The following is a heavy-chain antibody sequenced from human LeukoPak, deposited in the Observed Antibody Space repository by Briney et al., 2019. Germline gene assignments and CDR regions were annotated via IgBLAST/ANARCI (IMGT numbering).Heavy chain of an antibody. CDR3: TRRRGGTSSRDY. V-gene: IGHV4-39*01. CDR1: GGSISSGDYS. J-gene: IGHJ4*02. CDR2: VQYSGST. D-gene: IGHD6-13*01. Sequence: PSETLSLTCTVSGGSISSGDYSWAWLRQPPGQGLEWIGNVQYSGSTYYNPSLKSRVTISLDTSKNQFSLRLSSVTAADTSMYYCTRRRGGTSSRDYWGQGTLVTVSS.